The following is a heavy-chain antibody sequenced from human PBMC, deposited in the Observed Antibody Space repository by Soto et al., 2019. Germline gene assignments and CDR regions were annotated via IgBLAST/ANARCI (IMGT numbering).Heavy chain of an antibody. CDR1: GGSISSYY. CDR3: ARQSGLVGATQARAFDI. CDR2: IYTSGCT. V-gene: IGHV4-4*07. J-gene: IGHJ3*02. Sequence: QVQLQESGPGLVTPSETLSLTCTVSGGSISSYYWSWIRQPAGKGLEWMGRIYTSGCTNYNPSLQSRVTMSVDTSKNQFALKLRSVTAADTAVYYCARQSGLVGATQARAFDIWGQGTMVTVSS. D-gene: IGHD1-26*01.